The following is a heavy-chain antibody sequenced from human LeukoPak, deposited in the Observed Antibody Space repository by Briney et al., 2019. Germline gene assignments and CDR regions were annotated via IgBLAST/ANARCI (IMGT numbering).Heavy chain of an antibody. V-gene: IGHV3-11*04. Sequence: PGGSLRLSCAASGCTFSDYYMCWIRLAAGKGEGWGLYISSSGSTIYYAASEKGRLPNSRDNAKNSLYLKMNSLRAEDTAVYYCARDVGRRYNWNDGAHAFDIWGQGTMVTVSS. CDR2: ISSSGSTI. D-gene: IGHD1-1*01. CDR1: GCTFSDYY. CDR3: ARDVGRRYNWNDGAHAFDI. J-gene: IGHJ3*02.